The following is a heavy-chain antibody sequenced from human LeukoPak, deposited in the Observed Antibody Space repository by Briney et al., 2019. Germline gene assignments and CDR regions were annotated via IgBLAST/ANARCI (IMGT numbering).Heavy chain of an antibody. J-gene: IGHJ4*02. CDR3: ASAMVSSGYGSYYFDY. D-gene: IGHD3-22*01. CDR1: GGSISSSSYY. Sequence: PSETLSLTCTVSGGSISSSSYYWGWIRQPPGKGLEWIGSIYYSGSTYYNPSLKSRVTISVDTSKNQFSLKLSSVTAADTAVYYCASAMVSSGYGSYYFDYWGQGTLVTVSS. CDR2: IYYSGST. V-gene: IGHV4-39*07.